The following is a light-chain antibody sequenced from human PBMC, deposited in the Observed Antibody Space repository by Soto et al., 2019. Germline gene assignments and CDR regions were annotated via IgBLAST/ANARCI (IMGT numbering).Light chain of an antibody. Sequence: ILLTQSPSTLSLSPGESATLSCRDSQSVSSYLAWYQQKPGQAPRLLIYDASNRATGIPARFSGSGSGTDFTLTISSLEPEDFAVYYCQQRSNWPPWTFGQGTKV. CDR2: DAS. J-gene: IGKJ1*01. CDR1: QSVSSY. CDR3: QQRSNWPPWT. V-gene: IGKV3-11*01.